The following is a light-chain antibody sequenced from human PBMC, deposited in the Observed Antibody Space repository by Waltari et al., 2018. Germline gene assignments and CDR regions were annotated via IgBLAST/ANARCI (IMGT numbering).Light chain of an antibody. Sequence: EIVMTQSPATLSVSPGERATLSCRPSQSIDTNLAWYQQRPGQAPRRLIYAASTRATGVPARFSGSGSGTDFTLTITSLQSDDSAVYYCQQYNNWPPLTFGGGTKVEIK. CDR1: QSIDTN. V-gene: IGKV3-15*01. CDR3: QQYNNWPPLT. J-gene: IGKJ4*01. CDR2: AAS.